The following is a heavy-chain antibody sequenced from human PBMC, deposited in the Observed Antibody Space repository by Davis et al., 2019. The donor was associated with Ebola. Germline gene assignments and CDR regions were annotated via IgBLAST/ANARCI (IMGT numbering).Heavy chain of an antibody. Sequence: MPSETLSLTCTVSGGSFSSSTYYWGWIRQPPGKGLEWIGEINHSGSTNYNPSLKSRVTISVDTSKNQFSLKLSSVTAADTAVYYCARSSRQWLAPLGYWGQGTLVTVSS. CDR2: INHSGST. V-gene: IGHV4-39*07. J-gene: IGHJ4*02. CDR1: GGSFSSSTYY. D-gene: IGHD6-19*01. CDR3: ARSSRQWLAPLGY.